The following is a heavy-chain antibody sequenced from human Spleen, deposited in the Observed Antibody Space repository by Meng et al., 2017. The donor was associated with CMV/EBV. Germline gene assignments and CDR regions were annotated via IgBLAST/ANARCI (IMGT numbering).Heavy chain of an antibody. V-gene: IGHV3-48*04. CDR2: SSGIDDTV. J-gene: IGHJ4*02. CDR1: GFTLSSYS. Sequence: GGSLRLSCAASGFTLSSYSMSWIRQAPGKGLEWVSHSSGIDDTVYYADSVKGRFTVSRDNTKNSLYMEMNSLGAEDTAVYYCARAKRDYDFWSGVWYYFDFWGQGMMVTVSS. CDR3: ARAKRDYDFWSGVWYYFDF. D-gene: IGHD3-3*01.